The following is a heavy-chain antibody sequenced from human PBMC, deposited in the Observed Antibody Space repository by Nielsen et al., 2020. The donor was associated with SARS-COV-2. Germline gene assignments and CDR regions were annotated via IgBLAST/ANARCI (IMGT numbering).Heavy chain of an antibody. D-gene: IGHD3-10*01. CDR3: ARVSVVRSLY. V-gene: IGHV4-31*03. Sequence: SETLSLTCTVSGGSISSGGYYWSWIRQHPGKGLEWIGYIYYSGSTYYNPSLKSRVTISVDTSKNQFSLKLSSVTAADTAVYYCARVSVVRSLYWGQGTLVTVSS. CDR1: GGSISSGGYY. CDR2: IYYSGST. J-gene: IGHJ4*02.